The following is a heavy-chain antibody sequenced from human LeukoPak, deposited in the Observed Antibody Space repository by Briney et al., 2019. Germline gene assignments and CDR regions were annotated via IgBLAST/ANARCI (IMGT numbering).Heavy chain of an antibody. CDR2: LYTVGNA. D-gene: IGHD1-1*01. J-gene: IGHJ3*02. Sequence: GGSLRLSCSASGFTVSSNYMSWVRQAPGKGLEWVSVLYTVGNAYYADSVKGRFTLSRDNSENILYLQMDNLRVEDTAIYYCTRDTGASAAGTIVADASDIWGQGIMVTVSS. V-gene: IGHV3-53*01. CDR3: TRDTGASAAGTIVADASDI. CDR1: GFTVSSNY.